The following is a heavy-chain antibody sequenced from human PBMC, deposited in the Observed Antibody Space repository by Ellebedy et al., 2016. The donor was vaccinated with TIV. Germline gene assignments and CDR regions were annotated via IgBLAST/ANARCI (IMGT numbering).Heavy chain of an antibody. V-gene: IGHV3-30*03. D-gene: IGHD3-22*01. CDR1: GFTFSSYG. CDR2: ISYDGSNK. J-gene: IGHJ5*02. Sequence: PGGSLRLSCAASGFTFSSYGMHWVRQAPGKGLEWVAVISYDGSNKYYADSVKGRFTISRDNSKNTLYLQMNSLRAEDTAVYYCARDRTPYYDSSGYYVNWFDPWGQGTLVTVSS. CDR3: ARDRTPYYDSSGYYVNWFDP.